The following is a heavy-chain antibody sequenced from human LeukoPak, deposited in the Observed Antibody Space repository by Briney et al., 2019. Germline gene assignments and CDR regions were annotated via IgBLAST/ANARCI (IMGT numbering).Heavy chain of an antibody. CDR3: ASGPPFLKYFEY. CDR1: GFTFSSYA. V-gene: IGHV3-23*01. J-gene: IGHJ4*02. D-gene: IGHD3-3*01. Sequence: GGSLRLSCAASGFTFSSYAMSWVRRAPGKGLEWVSVIGDSGGSTYYADSVKGRFTISRDDSNNALYLQMHSLRAEDTALYYCASGPPFLKYFEYWGQGTLVTVSS. CDR2: IGDSGGST.